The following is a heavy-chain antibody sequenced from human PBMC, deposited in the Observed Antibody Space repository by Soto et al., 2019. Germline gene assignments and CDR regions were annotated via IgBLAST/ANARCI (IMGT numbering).Heavy chain of an antibody. J-gene: IGHJ3*02. V-gene: IGHV1-18*04. Sequence: QAQLEQSGPEVKRPGASLKVSCKASAYTFTSYHISWVRLAPGQGLEWIGWINAFDDDTNYSQKFQYKVTLTAHRSTDTAYLDLRSLGSDDTAIYYCARDLYGRAFDIWGQGTMVTVSS. CDR2: INAFDDDT. CDR1: AYTFTSYH. D-gene: IGHD2-8*01. CDR3: ARDLYGRAFDI.